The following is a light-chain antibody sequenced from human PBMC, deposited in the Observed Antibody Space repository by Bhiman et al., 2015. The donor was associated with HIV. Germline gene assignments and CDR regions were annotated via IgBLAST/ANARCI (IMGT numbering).Light chain of an antibody. CDR2: END. J-gene: IGLJ1*01. Sequence: QSLLTQPPSVSAAPGQKVTISCSGGNSDIGKNFVSWYQQSPGAAPRLLIYENDRRLSGIPDRFSGSKSGTSATLGITGLQTGDEADYYCGTWDRSLSVVFGTGTKVTVL. CDR3: GTWDRSLSVV. V-gene: IGLV1-51*02. CDR1: NSDIGKNF.